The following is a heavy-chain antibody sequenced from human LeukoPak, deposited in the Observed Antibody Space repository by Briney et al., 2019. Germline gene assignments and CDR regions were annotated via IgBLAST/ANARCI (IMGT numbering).Heavy chain of an antibody. D-gene: IGHD3-22*01. V-gene: IGHV3-11*01. CDR2: ISSSGSTI. CDR1: GFTFSDYY. J-gene: IGHJ1*01. Sequence: GGSLTLSRADCGFTFSDYYMSWLRQAPGEGLEWVSYISSSGSTIYYADSVKGRLPISRDNAKNSLYLQMNSLRAEDTAVYYCARELSYYYDSSGYHFPFQHWGQGTLVTVSS. CDR3: ARELSYYYDSSGYHFPFQH.